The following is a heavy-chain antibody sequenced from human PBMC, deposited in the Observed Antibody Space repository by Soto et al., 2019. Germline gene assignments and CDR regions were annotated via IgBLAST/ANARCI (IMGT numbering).Heavy chain of an antibody. CDR1: GLTFTMYS. Sequence: LRLSCEVSGLTFTMYSMIWVRQIPVKGLEWVAKIPQDGVDGHYADSVKGRFTISRDNGKNSLYLQLNNLRAEDTAVYYCARDHLILPAHDFFYGSDVWGRGATVSVSS. CDR2: IPQDGVDG. V-gene: IGHV3-7*03. D-gene: IGHD2-21*02. J-gene: IGHJ6*02. CDR3: ARDHLILPAHDFFYGSDV.